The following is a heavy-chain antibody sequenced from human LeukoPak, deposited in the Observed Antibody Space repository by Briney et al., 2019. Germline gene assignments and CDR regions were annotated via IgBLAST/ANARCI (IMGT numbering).Heavy chain of an antibody. CDR2: IYSDGST. J-gene: IGHJ4*02. CDR1: GYTVSSNY. V-gene: IGHV3-53*01. D-gene: IGHD5-18*01. CDR3: ASGKATAMAQGY. Sequence: GGSLKLSCTASGYTVSSNYMSWVRQAPGQGLEWVSVIYSDGSTYYADSVKGRFTISTDNSKNTLYLQMNSRRADDTAVYYCASGKATAMAQGYWGQGTLVTVSS.